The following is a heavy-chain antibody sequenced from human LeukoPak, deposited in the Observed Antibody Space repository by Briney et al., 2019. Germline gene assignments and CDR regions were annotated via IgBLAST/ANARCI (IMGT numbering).Heavy chain of an antibody. CDR3: ARYYYDSSGYYYFDY. D-gene: IGHD3-22*01. Sequence: ASVKVSCKASGYTFTSYYMHLVRQAPGPGLEWIGIINPSGGSTSYAQKFQGRVTMTRDTSTSTVYMELSSLRSEDTAVYYCARYYYDSSGYYYFDYWGQGTLVTVSS. V-gene: IGHV1-46*01. J-gene: IGHJ4*02. CDR1: GYTFTSYY. CDR2: INPSGGST.